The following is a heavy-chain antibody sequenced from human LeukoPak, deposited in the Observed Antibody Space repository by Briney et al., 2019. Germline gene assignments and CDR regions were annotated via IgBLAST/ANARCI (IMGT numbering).Heavy chain of an antibody. CDR3: ARSNNAGFDY. Sequence: PGGSLRLSCAASGFTFSSYWMSWVRQAPGKGLEWVANIKQDGSEKYYVDSVMGRFTISRDNPKNSLYLQMNSLRAEETALYYCARSNNAGFDYWGQGTLVTVSS. D-gene: IGHD2-8*01. CDR1: GFTFSSYW. V-gene: IGHV3-7*01. J-gene: IGHJ4*02. CDR2: IKQDGSEK.